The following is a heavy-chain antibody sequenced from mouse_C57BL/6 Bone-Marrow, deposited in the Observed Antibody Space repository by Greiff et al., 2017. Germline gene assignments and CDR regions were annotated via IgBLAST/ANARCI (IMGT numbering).Heavy chain of an antibody. V-gene: IGHV1-81*01. CDR1: GYTFTSYG. J-gene: IGHJ2*01. CDR3: SRILYYYGSSPVDY. CDR2: IYPRSGNT. Sequence: QVQLQQSGAELARPGASVKLSCKASGYTFTSYGISWVKQRTGQGLEWIGEIYPRSGNTYYNEKFKGKATLTADKSSSTAYRELRSLTSEDSAVYFCSRILYYYGSSPVDYWGQGTTLTVSS. D-gene: IGHD1-1*01.